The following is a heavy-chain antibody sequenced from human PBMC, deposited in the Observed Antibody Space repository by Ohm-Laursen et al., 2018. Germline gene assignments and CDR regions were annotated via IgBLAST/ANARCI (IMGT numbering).Heavy chain of an antibody. CDR1: GFTFRSYG. V-gene: IGHV3-33*01. Sequence: SLRLSCSASGFTFRSYGMHWVRQAPGKGLEWVAVIWYDGNNKYYADSVKGRFTISRDNSKNTLYLQMNSLRAEDTAVYYCTRDESSASSEYWGQGTLVTVSS. CDR3: TRDESSASSEY. CDR2: IWYDGNNK. J-gene: IGHJ4*02. D-gene: IGHD6-19*01.